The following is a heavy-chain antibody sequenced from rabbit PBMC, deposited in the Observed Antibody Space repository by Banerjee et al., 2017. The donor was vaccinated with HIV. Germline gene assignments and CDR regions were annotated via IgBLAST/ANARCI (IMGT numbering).Heavy chain of an antibody. J-gene: IGHJ4*01. D-gene: IGHD7-1*01. CDR2: ITYGGSA. CDR1: GFSFSSYW. Sequence: QSLEESGGDLVKPEGSLTLTCTASGFSFSSYWMCWGRQAPGKGLEWIGYITYGGSAYYASWVKGRFTISRDNAQNTVSLQLNSLTAADTATYFCARDLAGVIGYTTLNLWGQGTLVTVS. V-gene: IGHV1S28*01. CDR3: ARDLAGVIGYTTLNL.